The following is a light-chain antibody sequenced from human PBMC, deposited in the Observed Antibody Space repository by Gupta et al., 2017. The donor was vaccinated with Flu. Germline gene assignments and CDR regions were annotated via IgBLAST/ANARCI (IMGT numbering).Light chain of an antibody. J-gene: IGLJ2*01. V-gene: IGLV2-23*02. Sequence: INISGTGTTSDIGTYNLVSWFQQFPGKAPQLILFEVTKRPSGVSPRFSGTKSGNTASLTISGLQAEDEAFYYCSSHAGSRTFRVFGGGTKLTVV. CDR3: SSHAGSRTFRV. CDR2: EVT. CDR1: TSDIGTYNL.